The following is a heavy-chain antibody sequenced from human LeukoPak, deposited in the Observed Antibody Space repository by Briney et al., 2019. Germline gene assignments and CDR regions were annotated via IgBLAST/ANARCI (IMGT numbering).Heavy chain of an antibody. D-gene: IGHD1-26*01. CDR3: ARENSGGYREFDY. V-gene: IGHV4-4*07. CDR1: GGSISSYY. Sequence: SETLSLTCTVSGGSISSYYWSWIRQPAGKGLEWIGRIYTSGSTNYNASLKSRVSMSVDTSKNQFSLKLSSVTAADTAVFYCARENSGGYREFDYWGQGTLVTVS. CDR2: IYTSGST. J-gene: IGHJ4*02.